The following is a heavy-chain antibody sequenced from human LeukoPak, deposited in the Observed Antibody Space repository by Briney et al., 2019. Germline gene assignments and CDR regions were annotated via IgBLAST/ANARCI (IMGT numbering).Heavy chain of an antibody. J-gene: IGHJ4*02. D-gene: IGHD2-2*01. V-gene: IGHV7-4-1*02. Sequence: ASVKVSCKASGYSFTWHAMNWVRQAPGEGLEWMGRINTNTGNPTYAQDFTGRFVFSSDTSVSTSYLEISSLKAEDTAVYYCATQGGGYCRTTSCYDYWGQGTLVTVSS. CDR1: GYSFTWHA. CDR3: ATQGGGYCRTTSCYDY. CDR2: INTNTGNP.